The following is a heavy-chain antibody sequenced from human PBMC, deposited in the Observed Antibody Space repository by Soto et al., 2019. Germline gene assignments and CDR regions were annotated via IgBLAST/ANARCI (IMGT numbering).Heavy chain of an antibody. Sequence: EVQLVESGGGLVQPGGSLRLSCAASGFSISGYWMHWVRQAPGKGLVWVSRVSSNGNGVYYADSVKGRFIISRDNAQNTLYLQINSPRAEDTAVYYCTRGASGYGNFDYWGQGVLLTVSS. D-gene: IGHD5-12*01. CDR3: TRGASGYGNFDY. CDR1: GFSISGYW. J-gene: IGHJ4*02. CDR2: VSSNGNGV. V-gene: IGHV3-74*01.